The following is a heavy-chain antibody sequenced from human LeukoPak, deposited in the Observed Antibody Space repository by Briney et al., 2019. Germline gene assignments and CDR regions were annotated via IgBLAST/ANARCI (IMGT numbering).Heavy chain of an antibody. D-gene: IGHD2-15*01. J-gene: IGHJ4*02. CDR1: GYTFTSYG. V-gene: IGHV1-18*04. CDR3: ARGSSPYCSAGNCYIDY. Sequence: ASVKVSCKASGYTFTSYGISWVRQVPGQGLEWMGWISTYNDNTYSAQKFQGRVTTTTDTSTSTAYMEVRSLRSDDTAVYYCARGSSPYCSAGNCYIDYWGQGTLVTVSS. CDR2: ISTYNDNT.